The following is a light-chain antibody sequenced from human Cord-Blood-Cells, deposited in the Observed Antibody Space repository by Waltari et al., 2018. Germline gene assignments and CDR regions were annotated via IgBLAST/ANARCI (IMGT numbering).Light chain of an antibody. V-gene: IGLV6-57*02. Sequence: NFMLTQPHSVSESPGKTVTISCTGSSGSIASNYVQWYQQRPGSAPPTVIYEDNQRPSGVPDRFSGSIDSSSNSASLTISGLKTADEADYYCQSYDSSNWVFGGGTKLTVL. CDR1: SGSIASNY. J-gene: IGLJ3*02. CDR2: EDN. CDR3: QSYDSSNWV.